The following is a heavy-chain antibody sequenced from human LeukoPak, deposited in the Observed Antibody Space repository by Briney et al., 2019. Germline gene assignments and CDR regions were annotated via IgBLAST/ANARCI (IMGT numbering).Heavy chain of an antibody. D-gene: IGHD6-13*01. Sequence: GGFLRLSCAASGLKFNNLWMAWFRQAPGKGLEWVANIKEDGSEKNYADAVKGRFTISRDNAKNSLYLQMNSLRAEDTAVYYCARGSGTRGIAAAGPFHRSLWGQGTLVTVSS. V-gene: IGHV3-7*01. J-gene: IGHJ4*02. CDR2: IKEDGSEK. CDR1: GLKFNNLW. CDR3: ARGSGTRGIAAAGPFHRSL.